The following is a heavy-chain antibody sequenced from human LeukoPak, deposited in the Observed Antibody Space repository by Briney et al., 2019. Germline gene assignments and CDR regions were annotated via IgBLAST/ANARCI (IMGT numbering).Heavy chain of an antibody. CDR2: ISSSSSYI. Sequence: GGSLTLSCAASGFTFSSYSMNWVRQAPGKGLEWVSSISSSSSYIYYADSVKGRFTISRDNAKNSLYLQMNSLRAEDTAVYYCARDEIVGAIHYFDYWGQGTLVTVSS. V-gene: IGHV3-21*01. CDR1: GFTFSSYS. J-gene: IGHJ4*02. D-gene: IGHD1-26*01. CDR3: ARDEIVGAIHYFDY.